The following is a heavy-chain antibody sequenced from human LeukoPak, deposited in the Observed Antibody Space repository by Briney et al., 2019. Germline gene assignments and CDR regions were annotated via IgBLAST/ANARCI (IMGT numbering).Heavy chain of an antibody. CDR1: GFTFSSYA. Sequence: GGSLRLSCAASGFTFSSYAMSWVRQAPGKGLEWVSAISGSGGSTYYADSVKGRFTISRDNSKNTLYLQMNSLRTEDTAVYYCAKDRLRTDAFDIWGQGTMVTVSS. J-gene: IGHJ3*02. CDR3: AKDRLRTDAFDI. CDR2: ISGSGGST. D-gene: IGHD1-14*01. V-gene: IGHV3-23*01.